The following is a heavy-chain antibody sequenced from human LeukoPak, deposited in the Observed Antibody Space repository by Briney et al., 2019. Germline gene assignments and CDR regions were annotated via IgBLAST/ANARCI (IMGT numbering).Heavy chain of an antibody. V-gene: IGHV3-23*01. CDR1: GFIFRNSG. CDR2: ISGSGGST. CDR3: AKDPFFDY. Sequence: GGSLRLSCAASGFIFRNSGMNWVRQAPGKGLEWVSGISGSGGSTYYADSVKGRFTISRDNSKNTLYLQMISLRAEDTAVYYCAKDPFFDYWGQGTLVTVSS. J-gene: IGHJ4*02.